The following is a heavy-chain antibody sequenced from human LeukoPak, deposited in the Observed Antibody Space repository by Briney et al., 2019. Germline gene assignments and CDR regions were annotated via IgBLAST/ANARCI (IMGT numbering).Heavy chain of an antibody. J-gene: IGHJ5*02. CDR2: IYHSGST. CDR1: GGSFSGYY. CDR3: ARDRHGSGSAHSFDP. V-gene: IGHV4-59*01. Sequence: SETLSLTCAVYGGSFSGYYWSWIRQPPGKGLEWIGYIYHSGSTNYNPSLKSRITISVDTSKNQFSLKLSSVTAADTAVYYCARDRHGSGSAHSFDPWGQGTLVTVSS. D-gene: IGHD3-10*01.